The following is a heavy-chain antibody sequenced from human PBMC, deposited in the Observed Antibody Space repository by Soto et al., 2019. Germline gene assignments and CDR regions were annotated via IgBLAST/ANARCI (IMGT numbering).Heavy chain of an antibody. V-gene: IGHV3-13*05. J-gene: IGHJ6*02. CDR1: GFTFRHYA. CDR3: ARTDRDFYGLDV. CDR2: ISAAGDP. Sequence: EVQLVESGGGLVQPGGSLRLSCEASGFTFRHYAMHWVRQGTGKGLECVSGISAAGDPDYADSVEGRFTISRENAQNSFFLQMNSLRVGDTAVYYCARTDRDFYGLDVWGQGTTVIVSS.